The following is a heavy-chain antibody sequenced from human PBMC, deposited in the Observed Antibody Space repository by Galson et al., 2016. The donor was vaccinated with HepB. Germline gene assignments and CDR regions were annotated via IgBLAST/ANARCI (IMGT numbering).Heavy chain of an antibody. CDR1: YA. Sequence: YAMSWVRQAPGKGLEWVSSISASGTNSHYADSVRDRFTISRDNSENTLYLQMNSLRADDTAVYYCAKDQDNSGVFYFDHWGRGTLVIVSS. J-gene: IGHJ4*02. CDR3: AKDQDNSGVFYFDH. CDR2: ISASGTNS. V-gene: IGHV3-23*01. D-gene: IGHD6-19*01.